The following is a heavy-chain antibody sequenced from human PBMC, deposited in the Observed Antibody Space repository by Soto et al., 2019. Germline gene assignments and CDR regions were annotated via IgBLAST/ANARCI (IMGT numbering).Heavy chain of an antibody. Sequence: PGGSLRPSCAGSGFTFNAYGRHWVRQAPGKGLEWVAVISYDGSEKYYVDSVKGRFTISKDNSKNTLYLQMNSLRPEDTAVYYCAKSPNFYCSSPNCYKYYFDHWGQGTRVTVSS. CDR2: ISYDGSEK. CDR1: GFTFNAYG. V-gene: IGHV3-30*18. CDR3: AKSPNFYCSSPNCYKYYFDH. D-gene: IGHD2-2*02. J-gene: IGHJ4*02.